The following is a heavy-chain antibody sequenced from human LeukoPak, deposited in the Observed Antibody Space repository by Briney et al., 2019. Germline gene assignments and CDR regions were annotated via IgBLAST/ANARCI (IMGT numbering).Heavy chain of an antibody. CDR1: GSSLITNW. Sequence: GESLKISFKGSGSSLITNWIGLVRPMPGKGLELVGIIYPRYSDTRYSPPFQAQVTISSDKSNRTASLPCISLKPLDTPVYYRAIHLSGYSYGYWGQGRLVSVSS. J-gene: IGHJ4*02. CDR3: AIHLSGYSYGY. D-gene: IGHD5-18*01. V-gene: IGHV5-51*01. CDR2: IYPRYSDT.